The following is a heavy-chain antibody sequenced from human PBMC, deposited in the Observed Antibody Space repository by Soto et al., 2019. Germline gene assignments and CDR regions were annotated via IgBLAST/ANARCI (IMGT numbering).Heavy chain of an antibody. Sequence: LIRSCAASGFTFSSYAMSWVRQAPWKGLEWVSAISGSGGSTYYADSVKGRFTISRDNSKNTLYLQMNSLRAEDTAVYYCAKDLNGFGEGDCSGGSCYEDAFDIWGQGTMVTVSS. CDR3: AKDLNGFGEGDCSGGSCYEDAFDI. J-gene: IGHJ3*02. D-gene: IGHD2-15*01. V-gene: IGHV3-23*01. CDR2: ISGSGGST. CDR1: GFTFSSYA.